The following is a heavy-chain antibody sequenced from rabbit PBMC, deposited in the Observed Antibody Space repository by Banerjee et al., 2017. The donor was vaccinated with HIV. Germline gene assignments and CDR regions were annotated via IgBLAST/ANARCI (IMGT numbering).Heavy chain of an antibody. V-gene: IGHV1S45*01. D-gene: IGHD2-1*01. Sequence: QQQLVESGGGLVKPGASLTLTCKASGLDFSSSDWIYWVRQAPGKGLEWIASVYAGSSGGTYHASWVNGRFTISSHNAQNTLYLQMTSLTAADTATYFCARDNYDDTSGHYFDLWGPGTLVTVS. CDR2: VYAGSSGGT. J-gene: IGHJ4*01. CDR1: GLDFSSSDW. CDR3: ARDNYDDTSGHYFDL.